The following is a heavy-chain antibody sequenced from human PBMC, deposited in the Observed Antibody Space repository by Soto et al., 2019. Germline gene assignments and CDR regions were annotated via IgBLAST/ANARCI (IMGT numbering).Heavy chain of an antibody. CDR2: IYYSGST. Sequence: PSETLSLTCTVSGGSISSYYWSWIRQPPGKGLEWIGYIYYSGSTNYNPSLKSRVTISVDTSKNQFSLKLSSVTAADTAVYYCARDRGGITVSSKPLGEWFDHWGQGTLVTVSS. CDR1: GGSISSYY. V-gene: IGHV4-59*01. D-gene: IGHD3-16*01. CDR3: ARDRGGITVSSKPLGEWFDH. J-gene: IGHJ5*02.